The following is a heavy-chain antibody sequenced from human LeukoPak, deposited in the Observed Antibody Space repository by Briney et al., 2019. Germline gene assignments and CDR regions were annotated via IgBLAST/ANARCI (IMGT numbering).Heavy chain of an antibody. J-gene: IGHJ3*02. CDR1: GGTFISYA. D-gene: IGHD6-19*01. CDR2: NIPIFGTA. Sequence: SVKVSSKASGGTFISYAISWVRPAPGQGLEWMGGNIPIFGTANYAQKFPGRVTITADESTSTAYMELSSLRSEDTAVYYCARDPGGPRQWLAHAFDIWGQGTMVTVSS. V-gene: IGHV1-69*13. CDR3: ARDPGGPRQWLAHAFDI.